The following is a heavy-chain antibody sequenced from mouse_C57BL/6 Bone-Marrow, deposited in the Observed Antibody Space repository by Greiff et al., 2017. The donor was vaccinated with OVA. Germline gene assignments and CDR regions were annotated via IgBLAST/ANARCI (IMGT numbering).Heavy chain of an antibody. CDR1: GFTFSDYY. CDR2: ISNGGGSP. Sequence: EVMLVESGGGLVQPGGSLKLSCAASGFTFSDYYMYWVRQTPEKRLEWVAYISNGGGSPYYPATVKGRFTISRDNAKNTLYLQMSRLKAEDTAMDYCARRGLYDVFAYGGQGTLVTVSA. J-gene: IGHJ3*01. D-gene: IGHD2-12*01. CDR3: ARRGLYDVFAY. V-gene: IGHV5-12*01.